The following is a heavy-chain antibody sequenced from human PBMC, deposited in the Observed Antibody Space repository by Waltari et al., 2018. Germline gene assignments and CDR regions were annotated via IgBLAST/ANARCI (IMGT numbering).Heavy chain of an antibody. CDR2: SNPDARGT. J-gene: IGHJ4*02. CDR3: VRGGHFDWSPIDY. D-gene: IGHD3-9*01. Sequence: EVQLVESGGGLVQPGGSLRLSCAASGFRFSSYWMHWVRQGPGKGLVWGGRSNPDARGTRYAAAVQGRFTISRDNVKNTVYLQMNSLRAEDTAVYYCVRGGHFDWSPIDYWGQGTLVTVSS. V-gene: IGHV3-74*01. CDR1: GFRFSSYW.